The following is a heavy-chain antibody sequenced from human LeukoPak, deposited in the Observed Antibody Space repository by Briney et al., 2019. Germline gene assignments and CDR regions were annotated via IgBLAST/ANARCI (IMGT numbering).Heavy chain of an antibody. CDR2: IRYDGSNK. Sequence: GGSLRLSCAASGFTFSSYGMHWVRQAPGKGLEWVAFIRYDGSNKYYADSVKGRFTISRDNAKNSLYLQMNSLRAEDTAVYYCARHKSGSYYYYGMDVWGQGTTVTVSS. V-gene: IGHV3-30*02. D-gene: IGHD1-26*01. J-gene: IGHJ6*02. CDR1: GFTFSSYG. CDR3: ARHKSGSYYYYGMDV.